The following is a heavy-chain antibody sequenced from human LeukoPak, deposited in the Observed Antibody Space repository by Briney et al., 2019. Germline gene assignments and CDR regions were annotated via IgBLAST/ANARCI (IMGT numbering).Heavy chain of an antibody. J-gene: IGHJ6*03. CDR2: IIPIFGTA. Sequence: ASXXVSCKASGGTFSSYAISWVRQAPGQGLEWMGGIIPIFGTANYAQKFQGRVTITADESTSTAYMELSSLRSEDTAVYYCARDSITGTTGYYYYMDVWGKGTTVTVSS. CDR1: GGTFSSYA. V-gene: IGHV1-69*01. D-gene: IGHD1-7*01. CDR3: ARDSITGTTGYYYYMDV.